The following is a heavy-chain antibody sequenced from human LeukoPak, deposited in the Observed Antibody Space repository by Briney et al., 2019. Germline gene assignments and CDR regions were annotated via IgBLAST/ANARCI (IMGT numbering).Heavy chain of an antibody. Sequence: GGSLRLSCAASGFTFSASGLHWVRQASGKGLEWVSAVSGSGGSTYYADSVKGRFTISRDNSKNTLYLQMNSLRAEDTAVYYCAKGSEYYYDSSWPDYWGQGTLVTVSS. CDR3: AKGSEYYYDSSWPDY. J-gene: IGHJ4*02. CDR1: GFTFSASG. V-gene: IGHV3-23*01. CDR2: VSGSGGST. D-gene: IGHD3-22*01.